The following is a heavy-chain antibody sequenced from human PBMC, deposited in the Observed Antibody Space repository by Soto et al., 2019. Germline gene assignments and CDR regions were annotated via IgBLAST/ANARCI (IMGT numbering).Heavy chain of an antibody. CDR2: IYPEDLET. Sequence: GESLKISCKGSGYTFSDYWIAWVRRMPGKGLEWIGIIYPEDLETKYSPSFRGQVTISADRSISTAYLQWRSLKASDTAIYYCARQSYPHYYYSGMDVWGQGTTVTVSS. J-gene: IGHJ6*02. CDR3: ARQSYPHYYYSGMDV. CDR1: GYTFSDYW. V-gene: IGHV5-51*01. D-gene: IGHD1-26*01.